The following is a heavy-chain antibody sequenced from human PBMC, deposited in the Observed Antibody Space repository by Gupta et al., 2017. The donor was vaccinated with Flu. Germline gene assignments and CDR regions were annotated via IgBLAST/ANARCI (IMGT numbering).Heavy chain of an antibody. V-gene: IGHV3-23*01. CDR2: ISASGIST. D-gene: IGHD3-10*01. Sequence: WFCRAPGEGLGWFSDISASGISTYYADAVKGRFTISRDNSKNTVFLQLNSLRAEDTVVYYCTPSTPGSVTYWGQGTLVTVSS. CDR3: TPSTPGSVTY. J-gene: IGHJ4*02.